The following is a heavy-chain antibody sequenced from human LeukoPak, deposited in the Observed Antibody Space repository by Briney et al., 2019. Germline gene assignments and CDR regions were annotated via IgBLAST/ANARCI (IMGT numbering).Heavy chain of an antibody. J-gene: IGHJ4*02. CDR2: ISWNSGSI. Sequence: GGSLRLSCAASGFTVTTNHMSWVRQAPGKGLEWVSGISWNSGSIGYADSVKGRFTISRDNAKNSLYLQMNSLRAEDTALYYCVAADHWGQGTLVTVSS. V-gene: IGHV3-9*01. D-gene: IGHD6-13*01. CDR1: GFTVTTNH. CDR3: VAADH.